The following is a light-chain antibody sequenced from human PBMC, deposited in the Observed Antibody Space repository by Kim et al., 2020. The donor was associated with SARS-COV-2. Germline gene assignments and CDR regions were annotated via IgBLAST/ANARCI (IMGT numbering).Light chain of an antibody. Sequence: APGKTARINCGGNNSGSKSVHWYQQKPGQAPVLVIYYDSDRPSGIPERFSGSNSGNTATLTISRVEAGDEADYYCQVWDSSSDHPVFGGGTQLTVL. J-gene: IGLJ3*02. CDR2: YDS. V-gene: IGLV3-21*04. CDR3: QVWDSSSDHPV. CDR1: NSGSKS.